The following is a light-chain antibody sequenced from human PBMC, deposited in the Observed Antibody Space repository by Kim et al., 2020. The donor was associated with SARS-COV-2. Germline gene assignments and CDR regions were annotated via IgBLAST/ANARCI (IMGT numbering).Light chain of an antibody. CDR3: QQDYNLPT. V-gene: IGKV3D-7*01. Sequence: PGERVTPPCRASQSVSSSYLTWYQQKPGQAPRLLIYGASTRATGIPARFSGSGSGTDFTLTISSLQPEDFAVYYCQQDYNLPTFGQGTKVDIK. CDR2: GAS. CDR1: QSVSSSY. J-gene: IGKJ1*01.